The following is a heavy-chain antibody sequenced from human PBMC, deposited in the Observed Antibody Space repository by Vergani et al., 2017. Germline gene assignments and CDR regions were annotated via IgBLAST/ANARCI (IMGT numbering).Heavy chain of an antibody. J-gene: IGHJ4*02. CDR2: IYYSGST. D-gene: IGHD4-23*01. CDR3: ARRGRYGGNYDY. Sequence: QVQLQESGPGLVKPSQTLSLTCTVSGGSISSSSYYWGWIRQPPGKGLEWIGSIYYSGSTYYNPSLKSRVTISVDTSKNQFSLKLSSVTAADTAVYYCARRGRYGGNYDYWGQGTLVTVSS. CDR1: GGSISSSSYY. V-gene: IGHV4-39*01.